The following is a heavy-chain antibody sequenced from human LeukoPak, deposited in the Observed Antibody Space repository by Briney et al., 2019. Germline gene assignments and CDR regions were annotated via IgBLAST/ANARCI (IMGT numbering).Heavy chain of an antibody. V-gene: IGHV3-23*01. CDR1: GFSFSSYA. J-gene: IGHJ4*02. CDR2: ISGSGGST. D-gene: IGHD3-22*01. Sequence: GGSLRLSCAASGFSFSSYAMSWVRQAPGKGLEWVSAISGSGGSTYYAASVKGGFTNSRDNSKNTLYLQMNSLRAEDTAVYDCAKDPGFSGWEGDYWGQGTLVTVSS. CDR3: AKDPGFSGWEGDY.